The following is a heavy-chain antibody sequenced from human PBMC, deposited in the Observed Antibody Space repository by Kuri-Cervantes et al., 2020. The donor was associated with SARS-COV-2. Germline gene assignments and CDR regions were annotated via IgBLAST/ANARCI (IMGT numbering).Heavy chain of an antibody. CDR3: VRDLSTSVFGAPNLDQ. CDR2: IWHDEGSNK. J-gene: IGHJ4*02. D-gene: IGHD3-16*01. V-gene: IGHV3-33*01. CDR1: GFTFRNYG. Sequence: GESLKISCAVSGFTFRNYGMRWVRQAPGKGLEWVAVIWHDEGSNKYYTESVKGRFSISRDNSNNMLYLQMNSLRAEDTAVYYCVRDLSTSVFGAPNLDQWGQGTLVTVSS.